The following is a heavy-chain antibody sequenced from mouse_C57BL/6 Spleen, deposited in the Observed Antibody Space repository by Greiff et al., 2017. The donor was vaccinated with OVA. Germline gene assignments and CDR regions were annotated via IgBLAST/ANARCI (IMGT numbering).Heavy chain of an antibody. V-gene: IGHV1-50*01. D-gene: IGHD4-1*01. CDR3: ARGGTGTSDY. J-gene: IGHJ2*01. CDR2: IDPSDSYT. Sequence: QVQLQQPGAELVKPGASVKLSCKASGYTFTSYWMQWVKQRPGQGLEWIGEIDPSDSYTNYNQKFKGKATLTVDTSSSTAYMQLISLTSEDSAVYYCARGGTGTSDYWGQGTTLTVSS. CDR1: GYTFTSYW.